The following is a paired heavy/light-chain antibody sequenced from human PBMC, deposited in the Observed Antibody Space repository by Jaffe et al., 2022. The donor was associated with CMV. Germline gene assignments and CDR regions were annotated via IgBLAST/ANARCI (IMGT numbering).Heavy chain of an antibody. D-gene: IGHD3-22*01. V-gene: IGHV1-18*01. J-gene: IGHJ5*02. CDR2: ISGYNGDT. CDR3: ARDPRTYYKDYVEKWFDP. CDR1: GYTFSRYG. Sequence: QIQLVQSGAEVKKPGASVKVSCKASGYTFSRYGISWVRQAPGQGLEWMGWISGYNGDTDYAHKVQGRVTMTTDTSTSTAYLELRSLRSDDTAFYYCARDPRTYYKDYVEKWFDPWGQGTLVTVSS.
Light chain of an antibody. CDR3: QQSYSAPFT. Sequence: DIQMTQSPSSVSASVGDRVTITCRASQSISTYLNWYQQKPGKAPNLLIYAASNLQSEVPSRFSGSGSGTDFTLTISSLQPEDFATYYCQQSYSAPFTFGPGTKVNIK. J-gene: IGKJ3*01. CDR2: AAS. CDR1: QSISTY. V-gene: IGKV1-39*01.